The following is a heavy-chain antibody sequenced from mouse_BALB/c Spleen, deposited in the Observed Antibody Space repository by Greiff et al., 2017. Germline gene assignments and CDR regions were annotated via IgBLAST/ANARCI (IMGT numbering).Heavy chain of an antibody. CDR3: ARERGYGSSYGAMDY. D-gene: IGHD1-1*01. V-gene: IGHV3-8*02. CDR1: GDSITSGY. J-gene: IGHJ4*01. Sequence: DVQLQESGPSLVKPSQTLSLTCSVTGDSITSGYWNWIRKFPGNKLEYMGYISYSGSTYYNPSLKSRISITRDTSKNQYYLQLNSVTTEDTATYYCARERGYGSSYGAMDYWGQGTSVTVSS. CDR2: ISYSGST.